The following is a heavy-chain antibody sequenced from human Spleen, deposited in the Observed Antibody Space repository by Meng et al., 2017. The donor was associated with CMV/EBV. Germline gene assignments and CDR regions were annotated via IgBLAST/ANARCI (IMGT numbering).Heavy chain of an antibody. CDR2: IIPIFGTA. CDR1: GGTFSTSS. Sequence: QVPLVQSGAEVKKPGSSVKVSCKASGGTFSTSSITWVRQAPGQGLEWMGGIIPIFGTANYAQKFQGRVTITADESTSTAYMELSSLRSEDTAVYYCARAVITMIVAAWFDPWGQGTLVTVSS. D-gene: IGHD3-22*01. CDR3: ARAVITMIVAAWFDP. V-gene: IGHV1-69*12. J-gene: IGHJ5*02.